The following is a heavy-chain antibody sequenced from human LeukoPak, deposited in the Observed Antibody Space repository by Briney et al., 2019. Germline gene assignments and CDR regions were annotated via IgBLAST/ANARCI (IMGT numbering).Heavy chain of an antibody. V-gene: IGHV7-4-1*02. Sequence: ASVKVSCKASGYTFSRYAMNWVRQAPGQGLEWMGWINTNTGNPTYAQGFTGRFVFSLDTSVSTAYLQINNLKADDTAVYYCATDPTHYDSSGYYLHFDYWGQGTLVTVSS. J-gene: IGHJ4*02. CDR1: GYTFSRYA. CDR3: ATDPTHYDSSGYYLHFDY. D-gene: IGHD3-22*01. CDR2: INTNTGNP.